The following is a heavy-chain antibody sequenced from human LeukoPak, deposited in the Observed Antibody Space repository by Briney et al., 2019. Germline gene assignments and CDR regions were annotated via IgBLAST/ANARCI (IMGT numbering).Heavy chain of an antibody. D-gene: IGHD3-10*01. V-gene: IGHV3-21*01. J-gene: IGHJ4*02. Sequence: PGGSLRLSCAASGFTFDDYAMHWVRQAPGKGLEWVSSISSSSSYIYYADSVKGRFTISRDNAKNSLYLQMNSLRAEDTAVYYCARVNTYYYGSGAIDYWGQGTLVTVSS. CDR2: ISSSSSYI. CDR1: GFTFDDYA. CDR3: ARVNTYYYGSGAIDY.